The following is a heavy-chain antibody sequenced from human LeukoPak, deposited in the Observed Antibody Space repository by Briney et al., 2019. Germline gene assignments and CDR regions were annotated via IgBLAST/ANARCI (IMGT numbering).Heavy chain of an antibody. CDR1: GGSFSGYY. CDR2: INHSGST. V-gene: IGHV4-34*01. J-gene: IGHJ4*02. CDR3: ARGPYSSSWHSPLDY. D-gene: IGHD6-13*01. Sequence: KPSETLSLTCAVYGGSFSGYYWSWIRQPPGKGLEGIGEINHSGSTNYNPSLKSQVTISVDTSENQFSLKLSSVTAADTAVYYCARGPYSSSWHSPLDYWGQGALVTVSS.